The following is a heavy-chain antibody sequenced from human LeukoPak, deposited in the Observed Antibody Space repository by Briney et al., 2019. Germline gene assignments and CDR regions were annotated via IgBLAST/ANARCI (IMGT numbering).Heavy chain of an antibody. CDR1: GYTFTGCY. D-gene: IGHD3-16*01. CDR3: ARNAVWGVTTRAFDI. J-gene: IGHJ3*02. Sequence: ASVKVSCKASGYTFTGCYMHWVRQAPGQGLEWMGWMNPNSGNTGYAQKFQGRVTITRNTSISTAYMELSSLRSEDTAVYYCARNAVWGVTTRAFDIWGQGTMVTVSS. V-gene: IGHV1-8*03. CDR2: MNPNSGNT.